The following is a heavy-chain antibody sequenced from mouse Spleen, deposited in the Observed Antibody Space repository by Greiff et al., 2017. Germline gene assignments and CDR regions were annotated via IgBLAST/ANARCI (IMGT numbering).Heavy chain of an antibody. CDR3: VRDMGRWYFDV. V-gene: IGHV2-9-2*01. Sequence: VQRVESGPGLVAPSQSLSITCTVSGFSLTSYDISWIRQPPGKGLEWLGVIWTGGGTNYNSAFMSRLSISKDNSKSQVFLKMNSLQTDDTAIYYCVRDMGRWYFDVWGAGTTVTVSS. CDR2: IWTGGGT. D-gene: IGHD4-1*01. J-gene: IGHJ1*01. CDR1: GFSLTSYD.